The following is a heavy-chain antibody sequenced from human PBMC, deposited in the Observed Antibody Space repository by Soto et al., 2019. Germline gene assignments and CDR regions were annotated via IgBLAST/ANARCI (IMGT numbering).Heavy chain of an antibody. CDR1: GFTVSSNY. J-gene: IGHJ6*02. CDR3: ARELRGGPWGSSSPYYYYGMDV. CDR2: IYSGGST. Sequence: EVQLVESGGGLIQPGGSLRLSCAASGFTVSSNYMSWVRQAPGKGLEWVSVIYSGGSTYYADSVKGRFTISRDNSKNTRYLQMNSLRAEDTAVYYCARELRGGPWGSSSPYYYYGMDVWGQGTTVTVSS. D-gene: IGHD6-6*01. V-gene: IGHV3-53*01.